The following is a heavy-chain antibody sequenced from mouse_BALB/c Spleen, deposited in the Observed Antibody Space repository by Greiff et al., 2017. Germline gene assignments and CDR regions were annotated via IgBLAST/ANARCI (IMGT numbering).Heavy chain of an antibody. D-gene: IGHD2-14*01. J-gene: IGHJ3*01. CDR2: IWSGGST. CDR3: ARNLGTSTGFAY. V-gene: IGHV2-2*02. CDR1: GFSLTSYG. Sequence: VQRVESGPGLVQPSQSLSITCTASGFSLTSYGVHWVRQSPGKGLEWLGVIWSGGSTDYNAAFISRLSISKDNSKSQVFFKMNSLQANDTAIYYCARNLGTSTGFAYWGQGTLVTVSA.